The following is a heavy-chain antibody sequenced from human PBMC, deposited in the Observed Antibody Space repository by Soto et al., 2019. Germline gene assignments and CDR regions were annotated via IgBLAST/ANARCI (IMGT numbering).Heavy chain of an antibody. CDR2: INPYSGDT. CDR1: GYPFTGYY. Sequence: ASVKVSCKPSGYPFTGYYLHWVRQAPGQGLEWMGWINPYSGDTKFAEQFQGRVTMTRDTSMSTAFMELSSLRFDDTAIYYCARMQSTGWFGAFDVWGQGTMVIVSS. D-gene: IGHD6-19*01. J-gene: IGHJ3*01. V-gene: IGHV1-2*02. CDR3: ARMQSTGWFGAFDV.